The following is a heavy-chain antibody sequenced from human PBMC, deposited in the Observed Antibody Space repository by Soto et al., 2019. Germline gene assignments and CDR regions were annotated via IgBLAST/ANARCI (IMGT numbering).Heavy chain of an antibody. CDR3: ARDRIEAAGTPRFNYYYGMDV. Sequence: SLRLSCAASGFTVSSTYMTWVRQAPGKGLEWVSVIYGGLTTSYADSVKGRFTISRDNSKNTVFLQMNSLRGEDTAVYYCARDRIEAAGTPRFNYYYGMDVWGQGTTVTAP. D-gene: IGHD6-13*01. CDR2: IYGGLTT. J-gene: IGHJ6*02. V-gene: IGHV3-53*01. CDR1: GFTVSSTY.